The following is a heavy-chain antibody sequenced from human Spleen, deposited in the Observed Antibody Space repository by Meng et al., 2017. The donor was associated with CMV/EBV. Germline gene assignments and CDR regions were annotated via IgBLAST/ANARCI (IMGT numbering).Heavy chain of an antibody. CDR1: GGACSASD. D-gene: IGHD3-16*01. CDR3: TRALPLGFDL. V-gene: IGHV4-34*01. CDR2: IKHSGGY. J-gene: IGHJ2*01. Sequence: LSLTCTGSGGACSASDWSWIRQSPGKGVEWVGEIKHSGGYNYNPSLKSRVAISVTASRNQLSLRLNSVTVADAGVYYCTRALPLGFDLWGRGTLVTVSS.